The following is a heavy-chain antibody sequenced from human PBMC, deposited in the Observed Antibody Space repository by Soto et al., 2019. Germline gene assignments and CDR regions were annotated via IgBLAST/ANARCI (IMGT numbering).Heavy chain of an antibody. CDR3: VREHADYEEGFY. D-gene: IGHD4-17*01. CDR1: GFIFSSFG. J-gene: IGHJ4*02. V-gene: IGHV3-33*01. Sequence: GGSLRLSCAASGFIFSSFGMHWVRQAPGKGLEWVAVIWADGSKKYYGDSVKGRFTISRDNSKNTLYLQMTSLRGEDTAVYYCVREHADYEEGFYWGQGTLVTVSS. CDR2: IWADGSKK.